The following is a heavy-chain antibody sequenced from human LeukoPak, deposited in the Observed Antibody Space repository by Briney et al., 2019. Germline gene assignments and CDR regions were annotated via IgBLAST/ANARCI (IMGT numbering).Heavy chain of an antibody. Sequence: ASVKVSCKASGYTFTSYGISWVRQAPGQGLGWMGWISAYNGNTNYAQKLQGRVTMTKDTSTSTAYMELRSLRSHDTAVYYCARVEKQTGYYGSGSDPWGQGTLVTVSS. D-gene: IGHD3-10*01. V-gene: IGHV1-18*01. CDR2: ISAYNGNT. CDR1: GYTFTSYG. J-gene: IGHJ5*02. CDR3: ARVEKQTGYYGSGSDP.